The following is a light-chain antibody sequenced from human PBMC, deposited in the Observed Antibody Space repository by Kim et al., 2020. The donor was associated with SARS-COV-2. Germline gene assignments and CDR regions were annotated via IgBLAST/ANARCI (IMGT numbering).Light chain of an antibody. CDR1: QTINNK. CDR2: DAT. Sequence: YPGERATLSCRASQTINNKLVWYQQNPGQAPRLIIYDATTRATGVPARFIGSGSETDFTLTISSLQSEDFAVYYCQQSNDWPPLTFGQGTKVDIK. V-gene: IGKV3-15*01. J-gene: IGKJ1*01. CDR3: QQSNDWPPLT.